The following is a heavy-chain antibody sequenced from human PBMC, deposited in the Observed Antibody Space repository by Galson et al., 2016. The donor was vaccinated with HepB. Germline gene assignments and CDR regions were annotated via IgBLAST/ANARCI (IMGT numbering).Heavy chain of an antibody. CDR2: IYYSGST. Sequence: LTCTVSGDSISRSSYYWGWIRQPPGKGLEWIGYIYYSGSTDFDPSVKGRVSISLDTSKNQFSLSLNSVTAADTAVYYCARDNYYDTSGYQTRGKRAFDIWGQGTMVTVSS. J-gene: IGHJ3*02. CDR3: ARDNYYDTSGYQTRGKRAFDI. V-gene: IGHV4-30-4*08. CDR1: GDSISRSSYY. D-gene: IGHD3-22*01.